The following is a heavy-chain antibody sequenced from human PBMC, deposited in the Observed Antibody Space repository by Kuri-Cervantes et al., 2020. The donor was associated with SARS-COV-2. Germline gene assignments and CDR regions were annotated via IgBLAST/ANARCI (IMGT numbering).Heavy chain of an antibody. V-gene: IGHV4-39*07. CDR2: IYYSGST. CDR3: ARAGYSSSWNRGWFDP. J-gene: IGHJ5*02. CDR1: GGSISSSSYY. D-gene: IGHD6-13*01. Sequence: SETLSLTCTVSGGSISSSSYYWGWIRQPPGKGLEWIGSIYYSGSTYYNPSLKSRVTISVDTSKNQFSLKLSSVTAADTAVYYCARAGYSSSWNRGWFDPWGQGTLVTVS.